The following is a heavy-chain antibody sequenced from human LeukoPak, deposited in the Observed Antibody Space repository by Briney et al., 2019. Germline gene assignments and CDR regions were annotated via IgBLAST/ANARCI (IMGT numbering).Heavy chain of an antibody. CDR3: IRDYSTEGAR. J-gene: IGHJ4*02. V-gene: IGHV3-74*01. CDR1: GFTLSRYW. CDR2: IDAVGSST. D-gene: IGHD2/OR15-2a*01. Sequence: PGGSLRLSCAASGFTLSRYWMHWVRQAPGKGLVWVARIDAVGSSTTYADSVKGRFTISRDNAKNTLYLQMNSLRAEDTAVYYCIRDYSTEGARWGQGAQVTVSS.